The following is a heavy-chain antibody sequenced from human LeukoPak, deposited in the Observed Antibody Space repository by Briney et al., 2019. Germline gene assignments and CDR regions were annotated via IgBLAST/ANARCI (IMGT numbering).Heavy chain of an antibody. CDR3: ARVRFGSGCDY. Sequence: SETLSLTCIVSGGSISSYYWSWVRQPPGKGLGWIGYVYYGGSTNYNPSPKCRVTLSLDTSENQFSRKLSSVTAADTAVDYCARVRFGSGCDYWGQGTLVTVSS. CDR1: GGSISSYY. V-gene: IGHV4-59*01. D-gene: IGHD6-19*01. J-gene: IGHJ4*02. CDR2: VYYGGST.